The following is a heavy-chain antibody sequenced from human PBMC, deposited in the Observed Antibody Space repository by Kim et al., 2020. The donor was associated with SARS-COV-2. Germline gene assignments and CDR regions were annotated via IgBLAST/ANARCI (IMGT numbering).Heavy chain of an antibody. CDR3: ARDEITMVRGVPYYYYGMDV. D-gene: IGHD3-10*01. Sequence: RVTISVDTSKNQFSLKLSSVTAADTAVYYCARDEITMVRGVPYYYYGMDVWGQGTTVTVSS. V-gene: IGHV4-59*01. J-gene: IGHJ6*02.